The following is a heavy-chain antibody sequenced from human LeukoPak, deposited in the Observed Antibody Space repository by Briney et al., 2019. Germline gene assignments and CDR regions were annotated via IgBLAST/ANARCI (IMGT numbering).Heavy chain of an antibody. V-gene: IGHV3-48*03. Sequence: GGSLRLSCAASGFTFSSYEMKWVRQAPGKGLEWVSYISSSASTKYYADSVKGRFTISRDNAKNSLYLQMNSLRAEDTAVYHCARGAMAGPFDYWGQGTLVIVSS. J-gene: IGHJ4*02. CDR2: ISSSASTK. CDR3: ARGAMAGPFDY. D-gene: IGHD5-18*01. CDR1: GFTFSSYE.